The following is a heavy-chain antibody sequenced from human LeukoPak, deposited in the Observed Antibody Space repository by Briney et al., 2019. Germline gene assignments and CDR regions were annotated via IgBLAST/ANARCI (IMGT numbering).Heavy chain of an antibody. CDR3: ARDSSGWYKGFFDY. CDR1: GGSIHSFY. CDR2: IYDSGST. V-gene: IGHV4-59*01. J-gene: IGHJ4*02. Sequence: PWETLSLTCTVSGGSIHSFYWSWIRQPPGKGLEWIGCIYDSGSTNYNPSLKSRVTISVDTSKNQFALKLSSVTAADTAVYYCARDSSGWYKGFFDYWGQGTLVIVSS. D-gene: IGHD6-19*01.